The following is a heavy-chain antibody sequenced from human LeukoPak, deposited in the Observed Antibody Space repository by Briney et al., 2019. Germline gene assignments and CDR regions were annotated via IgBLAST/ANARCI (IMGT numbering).Heavy chain of an antibody. CDR3: AVHLPGDYIDP. Sequence: GASVKVSCKASGYTFTIYDINWVRQAAGQGLEWMGWMNPDSGNTDFAQKFQGGVTMTRNTSISTAYMELSSLTSEDTAVYYCAVHLPGDYIDPWGQGTLVTVSS. D-gene: IGHD4-17*01. V-gene: IGHV1-8*01. CDR1: GYTFTIYD. CDR2: MNPDSGNT. J-gene: IGHJ5*02.